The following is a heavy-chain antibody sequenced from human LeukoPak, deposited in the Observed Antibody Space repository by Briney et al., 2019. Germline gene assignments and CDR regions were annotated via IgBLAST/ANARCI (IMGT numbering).Heavy chain of an antibody. Sequence: GGSLRLSYAASGFTFSSYDMNWVRQAPGRGLEWVSGFSCSGGTTYYAHSVKGRFTISRYNSKNTLYLQMNSLRAEDTAVYYCANGNRCTSPNCLGYYYFYMDVWGKGTTVTVSS. J-gene: IGHJ6*03. CDR2: FSCSGGTT. CDR3: ANGNRCTSPNCLGYYYFYMDV. CDR1: GFTFSSYD. V-gene: IGHV3-23*01. D-gene: IGHD2-8*01.